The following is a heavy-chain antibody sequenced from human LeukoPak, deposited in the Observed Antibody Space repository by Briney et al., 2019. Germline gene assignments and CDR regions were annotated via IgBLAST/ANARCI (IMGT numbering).Heavy chain of an antibody. V-gene: IGHV3-7*01. Sequence: GRSLRLSCAASGFTFSTYWMSWVRQAPGKGLEWVANIKQDGSEKYYVDFVKGRFTISRDNAKNSVYLQMNSLRVEDTAVYYCARRGLPDVWGKGTTVTVSS. CDR2: IKQDGSEK. D-gene: IGHD2-15*01. CDR3: ARRGLPDV. CDR1: GFTFSTYW. J-gene: IGHJ6*03.